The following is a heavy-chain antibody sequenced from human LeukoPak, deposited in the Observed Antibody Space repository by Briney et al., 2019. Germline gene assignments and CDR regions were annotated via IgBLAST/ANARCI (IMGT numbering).Heavy chain of an antibody. J-gene: IGHJ4*02. CDR1: GFTFSSYG. V-gene: IGHV3-30*02. CDR3: AKDLPTPYFDY. CDR2: IRYDESTK. D-gene: IGHD4-23*01. Sequence: GGSLRLSCAVSGFTFSSYGMHWVRQAPGKGLEWVAFIRYDESTKFYADSVKGRFTISRDNSKTTLFLQMNSLRAEDTAVYYCAKDLPTPYFDYWGQGTLVTVSS.